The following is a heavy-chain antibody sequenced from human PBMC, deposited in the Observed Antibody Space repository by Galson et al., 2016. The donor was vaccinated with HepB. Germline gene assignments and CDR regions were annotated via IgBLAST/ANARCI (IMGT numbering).Heavy chain of an antibody. CDR3: AVLDLGDY. D-gene: IGHD2-8*01. V-gene: IGHV1-3*04. CDR1: GYIFTNYA. Sequence: SVKVSCKASGYIFTNYAMHWVRQAPGQRLELMGWISTGNENTKYSQNFQGRVAFTRDTSASTAYMELTSLRSEDTAVYYCAVLDLGDYWGQGTLVTVSS. J-gene: IGHJ4*02. CDR2: ISTGNENT.